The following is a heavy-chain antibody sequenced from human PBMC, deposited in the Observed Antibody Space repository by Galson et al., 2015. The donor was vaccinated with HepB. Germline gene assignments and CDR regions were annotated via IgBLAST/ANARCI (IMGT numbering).Heavy chain of an antibody. CDR2: IWYDGSQI. CDR3: ARKGYSAEKYYLDS. J-gene: IGHJ4*02. Sequence: SLRLSCAASGFFFNTYGMHWVRQAPGKGLEWVALIWYDGSQIYYSDSVKGRFTISRDNSKNTLYLQMNSLRADDTAIYYCARKGYSAEKYYLDSWGQGTLVTVSS. D-gene: IGHD5-18*01. V-gene: IGHV3-33*08. CDR1: GFFFNTYG.